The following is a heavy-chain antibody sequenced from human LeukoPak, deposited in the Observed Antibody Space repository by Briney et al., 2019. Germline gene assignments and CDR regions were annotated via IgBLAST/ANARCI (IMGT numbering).Heavy chain of an antibody. J-gene: IGHJ4*02. CDR2: LKSKIDGGAT. CDR3: TTHLQYGGNSG. CDR1: GFTVSNAW. V-gene: IGHV3-15*05. D-gene: IGHD4-23*01. Sequence: PGGSLRLSCAASGFTVSNAWMNWVRQAPGKGLEWLGRLKSKIDGGATDYAAPVKGRFTISRDDSKNTLYLQLNSRRTEDTAVYYCTTHLQYGGNSGWGQGTLVTVSS.